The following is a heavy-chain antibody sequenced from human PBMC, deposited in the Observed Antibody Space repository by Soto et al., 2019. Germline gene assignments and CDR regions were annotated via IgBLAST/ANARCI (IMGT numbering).Heavy chain of an antibody. Sequence: QITLKESGPTLVRPTQTLTLTCTFSGFSLTTSGVGVGWIRQPPGKALEWLSVIYWDDDKRYSSSLKSRLTITKDTSKNPVVLTMTNMDNVDTATYYCAHHPYYGLGSYSFDYWGQGTLVTVSS. D-gene: IGHD3-10*01. J-gene: IGHJ4*02. CDR1: GFSLTTSGVG. CDR3: AHHPYYGLGSYSFDY. CDR2: IYWDDDK. V-gene: IGHV2-5*02.